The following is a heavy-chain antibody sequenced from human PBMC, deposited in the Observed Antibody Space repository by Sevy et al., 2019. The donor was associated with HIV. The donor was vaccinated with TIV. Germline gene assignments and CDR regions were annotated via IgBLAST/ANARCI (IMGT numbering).Heavy chain of an antibody. J-gene: IGHJ4*02. V-gene: IGHV1-69*13. CDR3: AFNTYYYDSSGYNGDY. Sequence: ASVKVSCKASGGTFSSYAISWVRQAPGQGLEWMGRLIPIFGTANYAQKFQGRVTITADESTSTAYMELSSLRSEDTAVYYSAFNTYYYDSSGYNGDYWGQGTLVTVSS. CDR2: LIPIFGTA. CDR1: GGTFSSYA. D-gene: IGHD3-22*01.